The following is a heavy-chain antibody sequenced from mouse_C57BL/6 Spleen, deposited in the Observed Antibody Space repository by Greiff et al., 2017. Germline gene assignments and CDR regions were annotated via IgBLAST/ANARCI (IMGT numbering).Heavy chain of an antibody. D-gene: IGHD2-3*01. J-gene: IGHJ2*01. CDR2: ISSGSSTI. CDR3: AREWLLLFDY. Sequence: EVMLVESGGGLVKPGGSLKLSCAASGFTFSDYGMHWVRQAPEKGLEWVAYISSGSSTIYYADTVKGRFTISRDNAKNTLFLQMTSLRSEDTAMYYCAREWLLLFDYWGQGTTLTVSS. V-gene: IGHV5-17*01. CDR1: GFTFSDYG.